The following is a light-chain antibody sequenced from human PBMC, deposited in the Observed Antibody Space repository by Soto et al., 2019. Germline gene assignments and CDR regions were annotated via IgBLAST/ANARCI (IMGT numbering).Light chain of an antibody. Sequence: QSVLTQPASVSGSPGQSITISCTGTSSDVGGYNYVSWYQQHPGKVPKVMIFEVSNRPSGISHRFSGVKSGNTASLTIAGLQAEDEADYYCSSYTTSGTLLFGGGTKVTVL. CDR3: SSYTTSGTLL. J-gene: IGLJ2*01. CDR2: EVS. V-gene: IGLV2-14*01. CDR1: SSDVGGYNY.